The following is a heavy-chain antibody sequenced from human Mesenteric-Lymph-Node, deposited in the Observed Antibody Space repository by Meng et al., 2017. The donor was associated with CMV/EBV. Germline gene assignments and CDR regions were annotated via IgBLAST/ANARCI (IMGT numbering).Heavy chain of an antibody. V-gene: IGHV4-39*07. CDR3: ARARFAPPRYCSSTSCLNGGMDV. CDR2: INHSGST. J-gene: IGHJ6*02. D-gene: IGHD2-2*01. CDR1: GGSISSSSYY. Sequence: SETLSLTCTVSGGSISSSSYYWGWIRQPPGKGLEWIGEINHSGSTNYNPSLKSRVTISVDTSKNQFSLKLSSVTAADTAVYYCARARFAPPRYCSSTSCLNGGMDVWGQGTTVTVSS.